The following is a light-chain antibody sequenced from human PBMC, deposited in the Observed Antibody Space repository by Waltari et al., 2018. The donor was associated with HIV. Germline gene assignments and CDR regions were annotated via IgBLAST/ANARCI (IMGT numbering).Light chain of an antibody. CDR2: EAA. CDR3: QQYDSGPRGIT. CDR1: QSISAK. Sequence: EIVMTQSPPTLSVSPGQRVTLSCRASQSISAKVAWYQQRPGQAPRLLIYEAATRPTGIRARFIGSGSGTEFTLTISSLQSEDFATYFCQQYDSGPRGITFGQVTMLEIK. J-gene: IGKJ2*01. V-gene: IGKV3-15*01.